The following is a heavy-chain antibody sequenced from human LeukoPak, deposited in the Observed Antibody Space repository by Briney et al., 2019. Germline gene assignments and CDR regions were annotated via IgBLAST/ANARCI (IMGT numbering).Heavy chain of an antibody. D-gene: IGHD3-10*01. CDR3: ARARGVGYYFDY. V-gene: IGHV4-4*02. CDR2: IYHSGST. Sequence: PSGTLSLTCAVSGGSISSSNWWSWVRQPPGKGLEWIGEIYHSGSTNYNPSLKSRVTISVDRSKNQFSLKLSSVTAADTAVYFCARARGVGYYFDYWGQGTLVTVSS. J-gene: IGHJ4*02. CDR1: GGSISSSNW.